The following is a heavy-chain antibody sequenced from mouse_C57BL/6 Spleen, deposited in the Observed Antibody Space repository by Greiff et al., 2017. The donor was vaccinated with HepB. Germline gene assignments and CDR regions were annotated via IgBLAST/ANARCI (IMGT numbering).Heavy chain of an antibody. CDR3: ARGLTLFAY. CDR1: GFTFSDYY. Sequence: EVQLVESEGGLVQPGSSMKLSCTASGFTFSDYYMAWVRQVPEKGLEWVANINYDGSSTYYLDSLKSRFIISRDNAKNILYLQMSSLKSEDTATYYCARGLTLFAYWGQGTLVTVSA. J-gene: IGHJ3*01. D-gene: IGHD2-13*01. CDR2: INYDGSST. V-gene: IGHV5-16*01.